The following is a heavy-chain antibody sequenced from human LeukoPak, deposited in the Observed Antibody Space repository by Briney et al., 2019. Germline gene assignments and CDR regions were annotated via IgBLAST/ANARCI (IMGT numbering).Heavy chain of an antibody. D-gene: IGHD3-10*01. CDR3: AKDGEAYGSGSYTWFDP. Sequence: GGSLRLSCAASGFTFSSYGMHWVRQAPGKGLEWVAFIRYDGSNKYYADSVKGRFTISRDNSKNTLYLLMNSLRAEDTAVYYCAKDGEAYGSGSYTWFDPWGQGTLVTVSS. J-gene: IGHJ5*02. V-gene: IGHV3-30*02. CDR1: GFTFSSYG. CDR2: IRYDGSNK.